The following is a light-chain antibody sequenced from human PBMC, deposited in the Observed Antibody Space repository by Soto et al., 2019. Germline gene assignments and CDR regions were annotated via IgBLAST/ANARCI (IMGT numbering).Light chain of an antibody. Sequence: EIVMTQSPATLSVSPGERATLSCRASQSVSSNLSWYQQKPGHAPRLLIYVASTRATGIPARFSGSGSGTEFTLTISSLQSEDFAVYYCQQYNKWRTFGQGKKVEIK. V-gene: IGKV3-15*01. CDR1: QSVSSN. J-gene: IGKJ1*01. CDR2: VAS. CDR3: QQYNKWRT.